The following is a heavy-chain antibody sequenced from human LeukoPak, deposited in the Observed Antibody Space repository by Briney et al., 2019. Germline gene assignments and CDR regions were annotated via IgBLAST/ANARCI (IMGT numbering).Heavy chain of an antibody. Sequence: PSQTLSLTCTVSGGSISSGGYYWSWIRQPPGKGLEWIGYIYHSGSTYYNPSLKSRVTISVDRSKNQFSLKLSSVTAADTAVYYCARGILVATDYFDYWGQGTLVTVSS. V-gene: IGHV4-30-2*01. D-gene: IGHD5-12*01. CDR1: GGSISSGGYY. CDR3: ARGILVATDYFDY. J-gene: IGHJ4*02. CDR2: IYHSGST.